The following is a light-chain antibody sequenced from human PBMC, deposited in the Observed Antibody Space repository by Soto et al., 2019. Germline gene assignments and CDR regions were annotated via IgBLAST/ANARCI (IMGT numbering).Light chain of an antibody. J-gene: IGLJ1*01. V-gene: IGLV2-14*03. Sequence: QSALTQPASVSGSPGQSITISCVGTRSDVGGYNYVSWYQQYPGKAPKLLIHNVRIRPSGISARFSGSKSGNTASLTISGLQTDDEADYYCSSYTTTSTLAFGTGTKLTVL. CDR2: NVR. CDR1: RSDVGGYNY. CDR3: SSYTTTSTLA.